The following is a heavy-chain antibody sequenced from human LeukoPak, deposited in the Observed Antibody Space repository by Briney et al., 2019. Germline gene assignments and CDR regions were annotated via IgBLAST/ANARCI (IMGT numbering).Heavy chain of an antibody. Sequence: PSETLSLTCTVSGGSISSGDYYWSWLRQPPGKGLEWIGYIYYSGSTYYNPSLKSRVTISVDTSKNQFSLKLSSVTAADTAVYYCARGTTSTAVAGKSPFDYWGQGTLVTVSS. CDR2: IYYSGST. CDR3: ARGTTSTAVAGKSPFDY. V-gene: IGHV4-30-4*01. J-gene: IGHJ4*02. D-gene: IGHD6-19*01. CDR1: GGSISSGDYY.